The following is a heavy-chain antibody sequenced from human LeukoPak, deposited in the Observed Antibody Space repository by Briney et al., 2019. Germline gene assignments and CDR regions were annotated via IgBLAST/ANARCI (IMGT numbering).Heavy chain of an antibody. CDR1: GFTFRNYA. D-gene: IGHD1-26*01. V-gene: IGHV3-33*01. CDR3: ARGISGRQLEY. J-gene: IGHJ4*02. Sequence: GGSLRLSCAASGFTFRNYAMHWVRQAPGKGLEWVAVIWYDGSDKYYGDSVKGRFTISRDNSKNTLYLQMNSLRAEDTAVYYCARGISGRQLEYWGQGTLVTVSS. CDR2: IWYDGSDK.